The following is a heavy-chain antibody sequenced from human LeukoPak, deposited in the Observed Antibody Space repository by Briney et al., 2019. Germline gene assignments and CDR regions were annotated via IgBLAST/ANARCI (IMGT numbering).Heavy chain of an antibody. CDR1: GGSISSYY. CDR3: ARSSEIVATSTFDY. D-gene: IGHD5-12*01. V-gene: IGHV4-59*01. CDR2: IYYSGST. Sequence: SETLSLTCTVSGGSISSYYWSWIRHPPGKGLEWIGYIYYSGSTNYNPSLKSRVTISVDTSKNQFSLKLSSVTAADTAVYYCARSSEIVATSTFDYWGQGTLVTVSS. J-gene: IGHJ4*02.